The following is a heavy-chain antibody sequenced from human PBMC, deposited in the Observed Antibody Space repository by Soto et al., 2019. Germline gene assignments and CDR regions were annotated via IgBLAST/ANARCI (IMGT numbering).Heavy chain of an antibody. CDR2: IYTSGTT. D-gene: IGHD4-4*01. J-gene: IGHJ6*02. V-gene: IGHV4-4*07. CDR1: GGSISSYY. CDR3: ARTYCTTTACQAHGIDV. Sequence: SETLSLTCTVSGGSISSYYWSWIRQPAGKGLEWIGRIYTSGTTNYNPPLKSRITISVDTSGNQFSLKLSSVTAADTAVYFCARTYCTTTACQAHGIDVWGQGTTVTVSS.